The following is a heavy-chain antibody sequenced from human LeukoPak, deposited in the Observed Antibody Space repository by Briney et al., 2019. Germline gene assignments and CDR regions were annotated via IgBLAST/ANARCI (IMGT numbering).Heavy chain of an antibody. CDR1: GFTFSSYA. CDR3: ARPHYYYDSSGPKLQGDAFDI. CDR2: IIPIFGTA. Sequence: PGGSLRLSCAASGFTFSSYAISWVRQAPGQGLEWMGRIIPIFGTADYAQKFQGRVTITMDESTSTAYMELSSLRSEDTAVYYCARPHYYYDSSGPKLQGDAFDIWGQGTMVTVSS. J-gene: IGHJ3*02. D-gene: IGHD3-22*01. V-gene: IGHV1-69*05.